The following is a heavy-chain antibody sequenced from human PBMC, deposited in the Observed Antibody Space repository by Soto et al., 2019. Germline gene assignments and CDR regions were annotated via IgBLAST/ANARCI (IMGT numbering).Heavy chain of an antibody. V-gene: IGHV3-23*01. J-gene: IGHJ6*03. CDR2: ISFSGSST. CDR1: GFTFGSYA. Sequence: EVQLLESGGDLVQPGGSLRLSCAASGFTFGSYAMSWVRQAQGKGLELVSTISFSGSSTYYADSVKGRFTISRDNSKNTLYLQMSSLRAEDTAVYCCAKKGFSLIYYYNIDVWGKGTTVTVSS. CDR3: AKKGFSLIYYYNIDV.